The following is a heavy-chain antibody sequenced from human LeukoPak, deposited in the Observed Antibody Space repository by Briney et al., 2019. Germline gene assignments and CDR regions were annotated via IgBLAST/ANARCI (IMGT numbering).Heavy chain of an antibody. J-gene: IGHJ3*02. CDR1: GFTFSSYG. CDR3: AGSAAVALGAFDI. CDR2: IRYDGSNK. Sequence: GGSLRLSCATSGFTFSSYGMHWVRQAPGKGLEWVAFIRYDGSNKYYADSVKGRFTISRDNSQNTLYLQMNSLRAEDTAVYYCAGSAAVALGAFDIWGQGTMVTVSS. V-gene: IGHV3-30*02. D-gene: IGHD6-19*01.